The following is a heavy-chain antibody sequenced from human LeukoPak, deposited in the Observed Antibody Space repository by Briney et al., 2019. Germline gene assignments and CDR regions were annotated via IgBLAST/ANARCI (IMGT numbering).Heavy chain of an antibody. J-gene: IGHJ6*02. Sequence: GGSLRLSCAASGFTFSSYAMHWVRQAPGKGLEWVAVISYDGSNKYYADSVKGRFTISRDNSKNTLYLQMNSLRAEDTAVYYCASDEVDTAMVGYYYCGMDAWGQGTTVTVSS. D-gene: IGHD5-18*01. CDR2: ISYDGSNK. CDR3: ASDEVDTAMVGYYYCGMDA. V-gene: IGHV3-30-3*01. CDR1: GFTFSSYA.